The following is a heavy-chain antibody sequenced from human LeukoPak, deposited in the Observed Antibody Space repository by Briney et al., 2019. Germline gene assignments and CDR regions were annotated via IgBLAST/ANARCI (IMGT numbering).Heavy chain of an antibody. Sequence: SETLSLTCAVYGGSFSGYSWNWIRQPPVKGLEWIGEINHSGGTNYNPSLKSRVTISVDTSKKQFSLKLSSVTAADTAVYYCARGVRSGWYDVFDIWGQGTMVTVSS. D-gene: IGHD6-19*01. J-gene: IGHJ3*02. CDR1: GGSFSGYS. V-gene: IGHV4-34*01. CDR3: ARGVRSGWYDVFDI. CDR2: INHSGGT.